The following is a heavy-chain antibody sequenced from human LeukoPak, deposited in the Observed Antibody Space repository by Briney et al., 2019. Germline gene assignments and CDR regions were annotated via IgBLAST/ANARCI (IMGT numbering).Heavy chain of an antibody. CDR1: GFTFSSYG. Sequence: GGSLRLSCAASGFTFSSYGMHWVRQAPGKGLEWVAFIRYDGSNKYYADSVKGRFTISRDNSKNTLYLQMNSLRAEDTAVYYCAKDLSSFLEWLLYTGFDYWGQGTLVTVSS. CDR2: IRYDGSNK. J-gene: IGHJ4*02. D-gene: IGHD3-3*02. V-gene: IGHV3-30*02. CDR3: AKDLSSFLEWLLYTGFDY.